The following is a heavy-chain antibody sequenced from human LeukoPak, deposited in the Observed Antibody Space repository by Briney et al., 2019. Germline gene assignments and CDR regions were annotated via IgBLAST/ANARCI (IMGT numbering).Heavy chain of an antibody. CDR1: GYTFTGYY. V-gene: IGHV1-2*02. J-gene: IGHJ3*02. CDR2: INPNSGGT. D-gene: IGHD5-24*01. CDR3: ARGDGYNADAFDI. Sequence: GASVKVSCEASGYTFTGYYMHWVRQAPGQGLEWMGWINPNSGGTNYAQKFQGRVTMTRDTSISTAYMELSRLRSDDTAVYYCARGDGYNADAFDIWGQGTMVTVSS.